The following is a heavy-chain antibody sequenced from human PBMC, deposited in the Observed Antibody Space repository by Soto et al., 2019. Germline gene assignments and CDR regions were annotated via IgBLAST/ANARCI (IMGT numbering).Heavy chain of an antibody. J-gene: IGHJ4*02. CDR2: IWYDGSNK. CDR3: ARERSLYSYGYYYFDY. Sequence: PGGSLRLSCAASGFTFSSYGMHWVRQAPGKGLEWVAVIWYDGSNKYYADSVKGRFTISRDNSKNTLYLQMNSLRAEDTAVYYCARERSLYSYGYYYFDYWGQGTLVTVSS. CDR1: GFTFSSYG. D-gene: IGHD5-18*01. V-gene: IGHV3-33*01.